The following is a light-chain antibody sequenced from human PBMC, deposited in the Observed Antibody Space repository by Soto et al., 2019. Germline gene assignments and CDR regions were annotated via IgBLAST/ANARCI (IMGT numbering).Light chain of an antibody. V-gene: IGLV2-14*01. J-gene: IGLJ3*02. CDR3: CSYAGAYTWM. CDR1: SSDVGAYNY. Sequence: QSALTQPASVSGSPGQSITISCTGTSSDVGAYNYVSWYRQYSGKAPKLIIYEVSNRPSGVSNRFSGSKSGNTASLTISGLQAEDEADYYCCSYAGAYTWMFGGGTKVTVL. CDR2: EVS.